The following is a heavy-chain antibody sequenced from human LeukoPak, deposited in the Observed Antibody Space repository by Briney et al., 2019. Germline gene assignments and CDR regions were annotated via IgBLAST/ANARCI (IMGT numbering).Heavy chain of an antibody. J-gene: IGHJ4*02. CDR3: AREEDTTREQRVGNYFDY. D-gene: IGHD1-1*01. CDR2: ISYDGSNK. Sequence: PGRSLRLSCAASGFTFSSYAMHWVRQAPGKGLEWVAVISYDGSNKYYADSVKGRFTISRDNSKNTLYLQMNSLRAEDTAVYYCAREEDTTREQRVGNYFDYWGQGTLVTVSS. V-gene: IGHV3-30-3*01. CDR1: GFTFSSYA.